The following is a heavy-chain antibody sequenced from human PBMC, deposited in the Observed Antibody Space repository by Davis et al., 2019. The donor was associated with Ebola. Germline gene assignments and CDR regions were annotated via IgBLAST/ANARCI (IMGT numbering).Heavy chain of an antibody. Sequence: GESLKISCKGSGYSFTSYWIGWVRQMPGKGLEWMGIIYPGDSDTKYSPSFQGQVTISADKSISTAYLQWSSLKASDTAMYYCARHGAYYYDSSGYYNWGQGTLVTVSS. V-gene: IGHV5-51*01. CDR1: GYSFTSYW. CDR3: ARHGAYYYDSSGYYN. J-gene: IGHJ4*02. D-gene: IGHD3-22*01. CDR2: IYPGDSDT.